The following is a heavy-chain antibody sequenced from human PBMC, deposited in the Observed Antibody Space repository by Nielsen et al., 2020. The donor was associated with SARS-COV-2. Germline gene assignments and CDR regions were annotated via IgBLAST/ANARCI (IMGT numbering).Heavy chain of an antibody. CDR1: GYTFTSFA. CDR2: INAGNGNT. Sequence: ASVKVSCKTSGYTFTSFAIHWVRQAPGQSLEWMGWINAGNGNTKYSQKFQGRVTMTRDTSANTAYMELSSLSSEDTAMYYCARHLRGYIDYWGQGTLVTVSS. CDR3: ARHLRGYIDY. J-gene: IGHJ4*02. V-gene: IGHV1-3*01.